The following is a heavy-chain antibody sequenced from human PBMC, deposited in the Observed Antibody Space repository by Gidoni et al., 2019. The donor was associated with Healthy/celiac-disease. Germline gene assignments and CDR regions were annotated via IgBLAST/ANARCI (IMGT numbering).Heavy chain of an antibody. CDR3: AREYVVVAATLDY. D-gene: IGHD2-15*01. J-gene: IGHJ4*02. CDR2: IRSSSSYI. V-gene: IGHV3-21*01. CDR1: GFTFSSYS. Sequence: EVQLVESGGGLVKPGGSLRLSCAASGFTFSSYSMNWVRQAPGKGLEWVSSIRSSSSYIYYADSVKGRFTISRDNAKNSLYLQMNSLRAEDTAVYYCAREYVVVAATLDYWGQGTLVTVSS.